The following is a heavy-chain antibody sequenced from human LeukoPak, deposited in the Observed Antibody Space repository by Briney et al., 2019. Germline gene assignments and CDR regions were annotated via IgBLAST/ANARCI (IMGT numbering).Heavy chain of an antibody. CDR1: GFTFSNYA. CDR3: AKRRVVGATIGAFNM. V-gene: IGHV3-23*01. D-gene: IGHD1-26*01. CDR2: ISGSGGST. J-gene: IGHJ3*02. Sequence: GGSLRLSCAASGFTFSNYAMSWVRQAPGKGLEWVSGISGSGGSTNYADSVKGRFTISRDNSKNTLYLQMNSLRAEDTAVYYCAKRRVVGATIGAFNMWGQGTMVTVSS.